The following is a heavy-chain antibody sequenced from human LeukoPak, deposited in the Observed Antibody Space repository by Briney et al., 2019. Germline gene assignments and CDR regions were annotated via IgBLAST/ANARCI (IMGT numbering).Heavy chain of an antibody. CDR2: INSDGSST. CDR1: GFTFSSYW. Sequence: PGGSLRLSCAASGFTFSSYWMHWVRQAPGKGLVWVSRINSDGSSTGYADSVKGRFTISRDNAKNSLYLQMNSLRAEDTALYYCARDRTVYRGYYYYMDVWGKGTTVTVSS. V-gene: IGHV3-74*01. D-gene: IGHD1-14*01. J-gene: IGHJ6*03. CDR3: ARDRTVYRGYYYYMDV.